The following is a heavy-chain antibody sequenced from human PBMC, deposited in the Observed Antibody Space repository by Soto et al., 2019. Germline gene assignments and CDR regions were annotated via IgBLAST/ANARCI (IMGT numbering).Heavy chain of an antibody. V-gene: IGHV4-39*01. CDR3: VGKRTTLITQDYFDY. J-gene: IGHJ4*02. CDR2: VYYRGRS. CDR1: GGSVTNSSYY. D-gene: IGHD1-20*01. Sequence: SETLSLTCTVSGGSVTNSSYYWGWIRQSPGKGLEWIGSVYYRGRSYSKSSVKSRVTISVDTSKNQFSLNLNSVTASDTAVYFCVGKRTTLITQDYFDYWGPGALVTVS.